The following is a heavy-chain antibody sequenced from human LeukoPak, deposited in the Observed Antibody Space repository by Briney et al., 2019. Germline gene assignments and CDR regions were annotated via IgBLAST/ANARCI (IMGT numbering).Heavy chain of an antibody. CDR2: INAGNGNT. CDR3: AREGVVLAGPYYYYYMDV. CDR1: GYTFTSYA. D-gene: IGHD2-8*02. Sequence: ASVKVSCKASGYTFTSYAMHWVRQAPGQRLEWMGWINAGNGNTKYSQEFQGRVTITRDTSASTAYMELSSLRSEDMAVYYCAREGVVLAGPYYYYYMDVWGKGTTVTVSS. J-gene: IGHJ6*03. V-gene: IGHV1-3*03.